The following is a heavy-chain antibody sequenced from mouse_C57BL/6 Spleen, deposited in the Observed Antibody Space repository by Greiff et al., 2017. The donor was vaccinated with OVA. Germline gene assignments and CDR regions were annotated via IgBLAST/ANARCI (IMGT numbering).Heavy chain of an antibody. CDR3: ARHKRAMDY. CDR1: GFTFSDYY. CDR2: ISNGGGST. J-gene: IGHJ4*01. Sequence: EVKLMESGGGLVQPGGSLKLSCAASGFTFSDYYMYWVRQTPEKRLEWVAYISNGGGSTYYPDTVKGRFTISRDNAKNTLYLQMSRLKSEDTAMYYCARHKRAMDYWGQGTSVTVSS. V-gene: IGHV5-12*01.